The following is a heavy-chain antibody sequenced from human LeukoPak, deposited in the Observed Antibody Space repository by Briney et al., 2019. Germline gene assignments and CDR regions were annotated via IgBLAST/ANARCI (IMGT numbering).Heavy chain of an antibody. J-gene: IGHJ6*02. CDR1: GGTFSSYA. D-gene: IGHD3-10*01. CDR2: IIPIFGTA. CDR3: ASDHYYGSGSYYYYGMDV. V-gene: IGHV1-69*13. Sequence: SVKVSCKASGGTFSSYAISWVRQAPGQGLEWMGGIIPIFGTANYAQKFQGRVTITADESTSTAYMELSSLRSEDTAVYYCASDHYYGSGSYYYYGMDVWGQGTTVTVSS.